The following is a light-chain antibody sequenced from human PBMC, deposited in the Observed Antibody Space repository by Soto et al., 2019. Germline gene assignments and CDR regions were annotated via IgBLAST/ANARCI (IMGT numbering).Light chain of an antibody. J-gene: IGKJ1*01. CDR1: QSVSID. Sequence: EIVMTQSPATLSVSPGERVTLSCRASQSVSIDLAWYQQKPGQAPRLLIYGASTRATEIPARFSGSGSGTEFSLTISSLQSEDFAVYYCQQYNNWPPWTFGQGTKVEIK. CDR2: GAS. CDR3: QQYNNWPPWT. V-gene: IGKV3-15*01.